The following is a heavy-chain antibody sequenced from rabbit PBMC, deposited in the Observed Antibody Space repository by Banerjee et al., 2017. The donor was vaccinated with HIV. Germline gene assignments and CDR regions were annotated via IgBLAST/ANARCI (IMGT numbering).Heavy chain of an antibody. CDR1: GFTLSSYW. V-gene: IGHV1S40*01. Sequence: QSLEGSGGGLVKPGASLTLTCTASGFTLSSYWICWVRQAPGKGLEWIGYTSTSSANTYYACWAKGRFPISKAASTTVTTQMSSLAAADTASYFCANYGGYGYGGELWGQGTLVTVS. D-gene: IGHD6-1*01. CDR2: TSTSSANT. CDR3: ANYGGYGYGGEL. J-gene: IGHJ3*01.